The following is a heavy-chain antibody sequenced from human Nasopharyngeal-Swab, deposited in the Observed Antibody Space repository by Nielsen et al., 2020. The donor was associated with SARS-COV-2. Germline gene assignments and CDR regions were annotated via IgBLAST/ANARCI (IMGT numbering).Heavy chain of an antibody. CDR1: GFTFSRNW. Sequence: GGSLRLSCAASGFTFSRNWMHWVRQAPGRGPMWVSRIDPDGRTTTYADSVKGRFTISRDNAKNTLYLQMHSLRADDTAGYHCVTIVPGCYKWFDPWGQGTLVTVSS. D-gene: IGHD2/OR15-2a*01. CDR3: VTIVPGCYKWFDP. V-gene: IGHV3-74*01. J-gene: IGHJ5*01. CDR2: IDPDGRTT.